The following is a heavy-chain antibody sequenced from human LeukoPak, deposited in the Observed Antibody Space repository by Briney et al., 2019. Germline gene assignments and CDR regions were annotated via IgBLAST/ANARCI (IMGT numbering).Heavy chain of an antibody. V-gene: IGHV3-23*01. D-gene: IGHD3-22*01. J-gene: IGHJ4*02. CDR3: AKEVKGYYDSNGYNDY. Sequence: PGGSLRLSCAASGFTFSSYGMSWVRQAPGKGLEWVSAISGSGVRTHYADSVKGRFTISRDNSKNTLYLQMNSLRAEDTAVYYCAKEVKGYYDSNGYNDYWGQGTLVTVSS. CDR2: ISGSGVRT. CDR1: GFTFSSYG.